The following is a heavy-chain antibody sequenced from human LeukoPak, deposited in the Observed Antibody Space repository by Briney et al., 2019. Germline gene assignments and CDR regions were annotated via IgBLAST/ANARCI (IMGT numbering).Heavy chain of an antibody. CDR3: ARQYGSGSFDY. J-gene: IGHJ4*02. CDR1: GYSFTLYW. D-gene: IGHD3-10*01. V-gene: IGHV5-51*01. CDR2: TYPGDSDI. Sequence: GESLKISCQGSGYSFTLYWIGWVRQMPGKGLEWMGITYPGDSDIRYSPSFQGQVTISADTSINTAYLQWSSLKASDTAMYYCARQYGSGSFDYWGQGTLVTVSS.